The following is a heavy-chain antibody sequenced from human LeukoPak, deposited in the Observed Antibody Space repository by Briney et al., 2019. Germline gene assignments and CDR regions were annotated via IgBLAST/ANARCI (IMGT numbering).Heavy chain of an antibody. J-gene: IGHJ4*02. V-gene: IGHV4-31*03. Sequence: SETLSLTCTVSGGSISSGDYYWSWIRQHPGKGLEWIGYIYYSGSTYYNPSLKSRVTISLDTSKNQFSLKLSSVTAADTAVYYCARDQEDSGTDYWGQGTLVTVPS. CDR2: IYYSGST. CDR3: ARDQEDSGTDY. D-gene: IGHD3-10*01. CDR1: GGSISSGDYY.